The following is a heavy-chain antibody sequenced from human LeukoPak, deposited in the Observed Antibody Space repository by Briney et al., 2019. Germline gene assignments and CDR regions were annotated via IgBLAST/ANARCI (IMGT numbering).Heavy chain of an antibody. CDR2: ISGSGGST. V-gene: IGHV3-23*01. CDR3: AKTPRGYCSSTSCSLFDY. D-gene: IGHD2-2*01. J-gene: IGHJ4*02. CDR1: GFTFSSYA. Sequence: GGSLRLSCAASGFTFSSYAMSWVRQAPGKGLEWVSAISGSGGSTYYADSVKGRFTISRDNSKNTLYLQMNSLRAEDMAVYYCAKTPRGYCSSTSCSLFDYWGQGTLVTVSS.